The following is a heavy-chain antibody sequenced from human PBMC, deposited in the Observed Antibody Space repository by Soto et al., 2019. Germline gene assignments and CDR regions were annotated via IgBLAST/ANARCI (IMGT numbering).Heavy chain of an antibody. V-gene: IGHV1-18*01. Sequence: ASVKVACKASGYTFTSYGISWVLQAPGQGLKWMGWISAYNGNTNYAQKLQGRVTMTTDTSTSTAYMELRSLRSDFTAVYYCARAPGYSSSWPYWGQGTLVTVSS. CDR2: ISAYNGNT. CDR1: GYTFTSYG. J-gene: IGHJ4*02. CDR3: ARAPGYSSSWPY. D-gene: IGHD6-13*01.